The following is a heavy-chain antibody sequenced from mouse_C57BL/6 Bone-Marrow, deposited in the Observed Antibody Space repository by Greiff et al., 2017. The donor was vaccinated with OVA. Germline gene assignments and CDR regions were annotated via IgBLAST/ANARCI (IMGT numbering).Heavy chain of an antibody. Sequence: VKLKQSGAELARPGASVKMSCKASGYTFTSYTMHWVKQRPGQGLEWIGYINPSSGYTKYNQKFKDKATLTADKSSSTAYMQLSSLTSEDSAVYYCAREDYWGFDYWGQGTTLTVSS. CDR3: AREDYWGFDY. CDR2: INPSSGYT. J-gene: IGHJ2*01. D-gene: IGHD1-1*01. CDR1: GYTFTSYT. V-gene: IGHV1-4*01.